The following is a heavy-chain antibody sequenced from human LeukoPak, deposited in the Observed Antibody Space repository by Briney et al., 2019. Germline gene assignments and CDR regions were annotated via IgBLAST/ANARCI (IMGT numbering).Heavy chain of an antibody. CDR2: IYTSGST. CDR1: GGSISSGSYY. Sequence: PSRTLSLTCTVSGGSISSGSYYWSWIRQPAGKGLEWIVRIYTSGSTDYKSSLMSRVTISVDTSKNQFSLKLNSVTPADTAVYYCARDSQSAWYTAYDIWGQGTMVTISS. D-gene: IGHD6-19*01. CDR3: ARDSQSAWYTAYDI. V-gene: IGHV4-61*02. J-gene: IGHJ3*02.